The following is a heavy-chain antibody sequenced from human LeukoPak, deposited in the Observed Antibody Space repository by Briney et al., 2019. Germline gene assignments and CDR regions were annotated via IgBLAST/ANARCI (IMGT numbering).Heavy chain of an antibody. CDR1: GFTFSSYS. D-gene: IGHD3-22*01. CDR2: ISSSSSYI. Sequence: GGSLRLSCAASGFTFSSYSMNWVRQAPGKGLEWVSSISSSSSYIYYADSVKGRFTISRDNAKNSLYLQMNSLRAEDTAVYYCARDHDRYDSSGYPYWGQGTLVTVSS. CDR3: ARDHDRYDSSGYPY. J-gene: IGHJ4*02. V-gene: IGHV3-21*01.